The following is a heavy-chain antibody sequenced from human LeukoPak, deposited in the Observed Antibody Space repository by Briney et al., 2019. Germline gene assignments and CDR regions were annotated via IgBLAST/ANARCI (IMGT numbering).Heavy chain of an antibody. CDR1: GYIFTDYY. CDR3: ARENASYYDSSGYLV. V-gene: IGHV1-2*02. D-gene: IGHD3-22*01. CDR2: INPNSGGI. Sequence: ASVKVSCKASGYIFTDYYMNWVRQAPGQGLEWMGWINPNSGGINYAQKFQGRVTMTRDTSISTAYMELSRLRSDDTAVYYCARENASYYDSSGYLVWGQGTLVTVSS. J-gene: IGHJ4*02.